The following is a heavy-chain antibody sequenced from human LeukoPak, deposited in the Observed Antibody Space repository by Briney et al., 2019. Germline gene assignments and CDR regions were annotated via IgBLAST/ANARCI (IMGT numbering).Heavy chain of an antibody. D-gene: IGHD7-27*01. CDR3: ARPMGNDGGYFDY. CDR2: IYYSGST. Sequence: PSETLSLTCTVSGGSISSSSYYWGWIRQPPGKGLEWIGSIYYSGSTYYNQSLKSRVTISVDTSKNQFSLKLSSVTAADTAVYYCARPMGNDGGYFDYWGQGTLVTVSS. V-gene: IGHV4-39*01. CDR1: GGSISSSSYY. J-gene: IGHJ4*02.